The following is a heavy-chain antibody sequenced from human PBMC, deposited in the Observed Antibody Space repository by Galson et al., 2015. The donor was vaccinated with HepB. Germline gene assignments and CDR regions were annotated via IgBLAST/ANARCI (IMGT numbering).Heavy chain of an antibody. CDR3: ARGVLLIMHDAFDI. CDR1: GFTFSSYS. J-gene: IGHJ3*02. V-gene: IGHV3-21*01. D-gene: IGHD3-16*01. Sequence: SLRLSCAASGFTFSSYSMNWVRQAPGKGLEWVSSISSSSSYIYYADSVKGRFTISRDNAKNSLYLQMNSLRAEDTAVYYCARGVLLIMHDAFDIWGQGTTVTVSS. CDR2: ISSSSSYI.